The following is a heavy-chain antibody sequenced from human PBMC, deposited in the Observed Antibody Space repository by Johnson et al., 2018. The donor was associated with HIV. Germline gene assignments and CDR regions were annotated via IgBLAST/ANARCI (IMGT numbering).Heavy chain of an antibody. J-gene: IGHJ3*02. D-gene: IGHD3-16*02. CDR3: ARTGITFGGVIGPHDGFDI. CDR1: GFTFSNYA. V-gene: IGHV3-30-3*01. Sequence: QVQLLESGGGVVQPGRSLRLSCAASGFTFSNYAMHWVRQAPGKGLEWVAVISYDGSNKYYADSVKGRLTISRDNSKNTLYLQMNSLRAEDTAVYYCARTGITFGGVIGPHDGFDILGQGTMVTVSS. CDR2: ISYDGSNK.